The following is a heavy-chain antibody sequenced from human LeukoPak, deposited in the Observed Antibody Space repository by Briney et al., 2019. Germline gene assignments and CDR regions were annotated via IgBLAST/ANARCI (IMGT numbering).Heavy chain of an antibody. V-gene: IGHV5-51*01. CDR1: GYGFTAYW. Sequence: GESLKISCKGSGYGFTAYWIGWVRQMPGKGLEWMGIIYPGDSESRNSPSFQGQVTISADKSISTAYLQWSSLKASDTAMYYCARRGYDSSGYREAFDIWGQGTMVTVSS. CDR2: IYPGDSES. J-gene: IGHJ3*02. D-gene: IGHD3-22*01. CDR3: ARRGYDSSGYREAFDI.